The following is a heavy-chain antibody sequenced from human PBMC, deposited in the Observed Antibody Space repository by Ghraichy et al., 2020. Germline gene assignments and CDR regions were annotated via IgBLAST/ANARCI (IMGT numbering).Heavy chain of an antibody. J-gene: IGHJ4*02. Sequence: GGSLRLSCAASGFTFSSYEMNWVRQAPGKGLEWVSYISSSGSTIYYADSVKGRFTISRDNAKNSLYLQMNSLRAEDTAVYYCARHIAVAGDGFDYWGQGTLVTVSS. CDR1: GFTFSSYE. D-gene: IGHD6-19*01. CDR3: ARHIAVAGDGFDY. V-gene: IGHV3-48*03. CDR2: ISSSGSTI.